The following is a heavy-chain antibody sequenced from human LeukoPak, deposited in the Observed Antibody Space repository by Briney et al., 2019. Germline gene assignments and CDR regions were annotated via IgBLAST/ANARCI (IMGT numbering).Heavy chain of an antibody. D-gene: IGHD1-26*01. CDR1: VGTFSSYS. Sequence: SVKVSCKASVGTFSSYSISWVRQAPGQGLEWMGGFIPIFGTANYAQKFQGRVTITADESTSTAYMELSSLRSEDTAVYYCAREGFSGSYPFDYWGQGTLVTVSS. V-gene: IGHV1-69*01. CDR3: AREGFSGSYPFDY. J-gene: IGHJ4*02. CDR2: FIPIFGTA.